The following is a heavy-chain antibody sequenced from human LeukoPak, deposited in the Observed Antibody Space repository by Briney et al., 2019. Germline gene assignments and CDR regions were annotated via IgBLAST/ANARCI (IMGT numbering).Heavy chain of an antibody. V-gene: IGHV3-21*01. J-gene: IGHJ4*02. Sequence: PGGSLSLSCAASRFTFSSYSMIWVRLAPGKGLEWVSSISSSSSSIYYADSVKGRFTISRDNAKNSLYLQMNSLRAEDTAVYYCARASKYYYDSSGYPLDYWGQGTLVTVSS. CDR1: RFTFSSYS. D-gene: IGHD3-22*01. CDR3: ARASKYYYDSSGYPLDY. CDR2: ISSSSSSI.